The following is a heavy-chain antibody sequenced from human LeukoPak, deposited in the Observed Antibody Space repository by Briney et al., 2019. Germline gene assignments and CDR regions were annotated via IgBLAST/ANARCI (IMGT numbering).Heavy chain of an antibody. CDR1: GGSISSGSYY. CDR2: IYYSGST. D-gene: IGHD3-10*01. CDR3: ARLNRLGG. Sequence: SETLSLTCTVSGGSISSGSYYWGWIRQPPGKGLEWIGSIYYSGSTYYNPSLKSRVTISVDTSKNQFSLKLSSVTAADTAVYYCARLNRLGGWGQGTLVTVSS. V-gene: IGHV4-39*01. J-gene: IGHJ4*02.